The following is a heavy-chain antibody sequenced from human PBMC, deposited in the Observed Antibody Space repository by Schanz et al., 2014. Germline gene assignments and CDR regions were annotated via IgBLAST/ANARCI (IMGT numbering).Heavy chain of an antibody. CDR1: GHTLSAYY. CDR2: IDPNSGGT. V-gene: IGHV1-2*02. J-gene: IGHJ3*01. Sequence: QLVQSGAEVKKPGASVKVSCKASGHTLSAYYIHWIRQAPGQGLEWMGWIDPNSGGTNYAQKFQGRVTMTRETSITTVYMEVNSLTSDDTAVFYCARTASHDVWRGYIPHYAFDLWGQGTVVIVSS. CDR3: ARTASHDVWRGYIPHYAFDL. D-gene: IGHD3-3*01.